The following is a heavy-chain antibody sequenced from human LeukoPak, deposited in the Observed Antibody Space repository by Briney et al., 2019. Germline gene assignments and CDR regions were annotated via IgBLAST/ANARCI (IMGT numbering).Heavy chain of an antibody. J-gene: IGHJ4*02. CDR1: GYTFTSYG. CDR2: ISAYNGNT. V-gene: IGHV1-18*01. CDR3: TRYYYDSSGYPDFDY. Sequence: ASVKVSCKAPGYTFTSYGISWVRQAPGQGLEWMGWISAYNGNTNYAQKLQGRVTMTTDTSTSTAYMELRSLRSDDTAVYYCTRYYYDSSGYPDFDYWGQGTLVTVSS. D-gene: IGHD3-22*01.